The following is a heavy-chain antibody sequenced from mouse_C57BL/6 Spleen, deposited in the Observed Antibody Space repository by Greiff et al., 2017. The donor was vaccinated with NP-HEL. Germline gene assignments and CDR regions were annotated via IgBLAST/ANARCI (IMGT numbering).Heavy chain of an antibody. CDR2: INYDGSST. D-gene: IGHD1-1*01. J-gene: IGHJ2*01. CDR1: GFTFSDYY. Sequence: EVQRVESEGGLVQPGSSMKLSCTASGFTFSDYYMAWVRQVPEKGLEWVANINYDGSSTYYLDSLKSRFIISRDNAKNIRYLQMSSLKSEDTATYYCARDSYGRGYFDYWGQGTTLTVSS. CDR3: ARDSYGRGYFDY. V-gene: IGHV5-16*01.